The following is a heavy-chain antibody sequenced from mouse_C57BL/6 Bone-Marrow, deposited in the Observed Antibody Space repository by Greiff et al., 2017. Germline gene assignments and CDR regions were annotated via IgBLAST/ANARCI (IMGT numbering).Heavy chain of an antibody. CDR1: GFTFSSYA. Sequence: EVHLVESGEGLVKPGGSLKLSCAASGFTFSSYAMSWVRQTPEKRLEWVAYISSGGDYISYADTVKGRFTISRDNARNTLYLQMSSLKSEDTAMYYCTRESYGYDVPYAMDDWGQGTSVTVSS. J-gene: IGHJ4*01. CDR2: ISSGGDYI. D-gene: IGHD2-2*01. V-gene: IGHV5-9-1*02. CDR3: TRESYGYDVPYAMDD.